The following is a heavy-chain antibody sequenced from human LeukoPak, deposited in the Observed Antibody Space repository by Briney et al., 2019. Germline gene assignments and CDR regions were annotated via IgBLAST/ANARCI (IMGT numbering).Heavy chain of an antibody. J-gene: IGHJ4*02. CDR1: GGSISSYY. V-gene: IGHV4-59*01. D-gene: IGHD3-10*01. CDR3: ASWYYYGSGSYYLYAY. Sequence: PSETLSLTCTVSGGSISSYYWSWIRQPPGKGLEWIGYIYYSGSTNYNPSLKSRVTISVDTSKNQFSLKLSSVTAADTAVYYCASWYYYGSGSYYLYAYWGQGTLVTVSS. CDR2: IYYSGST.